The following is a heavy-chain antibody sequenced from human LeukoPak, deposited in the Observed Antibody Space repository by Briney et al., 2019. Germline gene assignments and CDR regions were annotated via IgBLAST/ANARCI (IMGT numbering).Heavy chain of an antibody. CDR2: VSSGGYTT. Sequence: PGGSLRLSCAASGFTFSGDWMHWVRQAPGKGLVWVSHVSSGGYTTRYADSVKGRFTISRDNAKNTLYLQMNSLRAEDTAVYYCAREQGALDSWGQGTLVTVSS. CDR1: GFTFSGDW. CDR3: AREQGALDS. J-gene: IGHJ4*02. V-gene: IGHV3-74*01.